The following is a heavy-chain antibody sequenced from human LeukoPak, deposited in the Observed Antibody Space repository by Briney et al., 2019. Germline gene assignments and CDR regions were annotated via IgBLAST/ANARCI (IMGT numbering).Heavy chain of an antibody. CDR2: IIPIFGTA. Sequence: ASVKVSCKASGGTFSSYAISWVRQAPGQGLEWMGGIIPIFGTANYAQKFQSRVTITADESTSTAYMELSSLRSEDTAVYYCAREAGYSSGWYPDYWGQGTLVTVSS. CDR3: AREAGYSSGWYPDY. CDR1: GGTFSSYA. V-gene: IGHV1-69*13. D-gene: IGHD6-19*01. J-gene: IGHJ4*02.